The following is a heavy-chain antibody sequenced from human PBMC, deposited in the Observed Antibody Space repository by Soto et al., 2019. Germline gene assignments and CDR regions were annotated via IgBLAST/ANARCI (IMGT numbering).Heavy chain of an antibody. CDR3: ARDHGDYVQAFDI. J-gene: IGHJ3*02. CDR1: GGTFSSYA. V-gene: IGHV1-69*13. Sequence: ASVKVSCKASGGTFSSYAISWVRQAPGQGLEWMGGIIPIFGTANYAQKFQGRVTITADESTSTAYMELSSLRSEDTAVYYCARDHGDYVQAFDIWGQGTMVTVSS. CDR2: IIPIFGTA. D-gene: IGHD4-17*01.